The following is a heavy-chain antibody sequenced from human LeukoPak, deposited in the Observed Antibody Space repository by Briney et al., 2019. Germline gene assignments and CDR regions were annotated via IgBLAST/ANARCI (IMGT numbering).Heavy chain of an antibody. V-gene: IGHV4-61*01. J-gene: IGHJ4*02. CDR2: IYYSGST. Sequence: PSETLSLTCTDSGGSVSSGSYYWSWIRQPPGKGLEWIGYIYYSGSTNYNPSLKSRVTISVDTSKNQFSLKLSSVTAADTAVYYCARVYDFWSGYYFDYWGQGTLVTVSS. CDR1: GGSVSSGSYY. CDR3: ARVYDFWSGYYFDY. D-gene: IGHD3-3*01.